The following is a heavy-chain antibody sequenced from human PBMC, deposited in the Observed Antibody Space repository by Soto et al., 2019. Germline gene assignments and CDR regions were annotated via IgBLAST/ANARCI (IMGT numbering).Heavy chain of an antibody. J-gene: IGHJ4*02. V-gene: IGHV3-30-3*01. Sequence: QVQLVESGGGVVQPRRSLRLSCAASGFTFSSYAMHWVRQAPGKGLEWVAIISYDGSNKYYADSVKGRFTISRDNSKNTLYVQMNSLRAEDTAVYYCARAPSGWLFNFDYWGQGTLVTVSS. CDR1: GFTFSSYA. CDR2: ISYDGSNK. CDR3: ARAPSGWLFNFDY. D-gene: IGHD6-19*01.